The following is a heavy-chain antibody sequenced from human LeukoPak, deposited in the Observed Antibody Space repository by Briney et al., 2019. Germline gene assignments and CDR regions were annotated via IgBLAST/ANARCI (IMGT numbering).Heavy chain of an antibody. D-gene: IGHD6-19*01. J-gene: IGHJ5*02. V-gene: IGHV1-46*01. CDR2: IIPSDGFT. Sequence: GASVKVSCKASGYTFSSYYVHWVRQAPGQGLEWMGMIIPSDGFTSYAQKFQGRVTMTRDMSTRTVYMELSNLRSEDTAVYYCARDQSRKWEVLSGWWFDPWGQGTLVTVSS. CDR1: GYTFSSYY. CDR3: ARDQSRKWEVLSGWWFDP.